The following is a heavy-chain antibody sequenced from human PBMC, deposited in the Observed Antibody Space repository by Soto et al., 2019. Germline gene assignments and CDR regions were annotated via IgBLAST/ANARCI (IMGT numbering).Heavy chain of an antibody. D-gene: IGHD5-12*01. CDR2: ISSSSSTI. J-gene: IGHJ4*02. CDR1: GFTFSSYS. Sequence: VQLVESGGGLIQPGGSLRLSCAASGFTFSSYSMNWVRQAPGKGLEWLSYISSSSSTIYYADSVKGRFTISRDNAKNSLYLQMNSLRDEATAVYYCARGGQAGGGYGDYWGQGTLVTGSS. CDR3: ARGGQAGGGYGDY. V-gene: IGHV3-48*02.